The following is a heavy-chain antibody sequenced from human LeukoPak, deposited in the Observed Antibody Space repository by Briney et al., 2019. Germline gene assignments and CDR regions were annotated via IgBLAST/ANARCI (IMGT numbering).Heavy chain of an antibody. CDR1: GYTFTDYY. CDR3: SRASSSGDNWFDP. CDR2: ISPNSGGI. Sequence: ASVNVSCKASGYTFTDYYMHWVRQAPGQGLEWMGRISPNSGGIKYAQQFQGRVTMTRDTSISTAYMELSRLTPDDTAVYYCSRASSSGDNWFDPWGQGTLVTVSS. D-gene: IGHD6-19*01. V-gene: IGHV1-2*06. J-gene: IGHJ5*02.